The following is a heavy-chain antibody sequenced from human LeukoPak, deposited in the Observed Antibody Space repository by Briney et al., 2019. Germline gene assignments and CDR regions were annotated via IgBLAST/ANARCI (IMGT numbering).Heavy chain of an antibody. CDR3: ASMGRGLLLWFGGDYYFDY. CDR2: IIPILGTA. J-gene: IGHJ4*02. D-gene: IGHD3-10*01. V-gene: IGHV1-69*01. CDR1: GGTFSSYA. Sequence: SVKVSCKASGGTFSSYAISWVRQAPGQGLEWMGGIIPILGTANYAQKFQGRVTITADESTSTAYMELSSLRSEDTAVYYCASMGRGLLLWFGGDYYFDYWGQGTLVTVSS.